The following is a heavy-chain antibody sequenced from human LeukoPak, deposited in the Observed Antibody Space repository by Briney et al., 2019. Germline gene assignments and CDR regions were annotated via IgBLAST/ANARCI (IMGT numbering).Heavy chain of an antibody. Sequence: GGSLRPSCEASACTFVSWWMHWVRQAARRVLVWVSLIDSDGAYTEHAGSVTDRLTISRDNAKNKLYLQMNGLTADDTAVYFCARDRDIYDYVWGSYRSRNWFDSWGQGTLVTVSS. J-gene: IGHJ5*01. CDR1: ACTFVSWW. CDR2: IDSDGAYT. CDR3: ARDRDIYDYVWGSYRSRNWFDS. D-gene: IGHD3-16*02. V-gene: IGHV3-74*03.